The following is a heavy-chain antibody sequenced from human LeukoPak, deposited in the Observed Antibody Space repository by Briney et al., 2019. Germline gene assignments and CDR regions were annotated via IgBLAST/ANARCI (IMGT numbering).Heavy chain of an antibody. Sequence: GGSLRLSCAASGFTFSSYWMSWVRQAPGKGLEWVANIKQDGSEKYYVDSVKGRFTISRDNAKNSLYLQMNSLRAEDTAVYYCARDHCSSTSCYTRGVYYYMDVWGKGTTVTVSS. CDR1: GFTFSSYW. CDR2: IKQDGSEK. J-gene: IGHJ6*03. V-gene: IGHV3-7*01. D-gene: IGHD2-2*02. CDR3: ARDHCSSTSCYTRGVYYYMDV.